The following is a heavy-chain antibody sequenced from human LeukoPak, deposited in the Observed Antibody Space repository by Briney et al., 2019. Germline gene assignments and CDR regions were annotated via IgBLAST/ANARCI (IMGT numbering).Heavy chain of an antibody. Sequence: PGGSLRLSCAASGFTFSSYGMHWVRQAPGKGLEWVAFIRYDGSNKYYADSVKGRFTISRDNSKNTLYLQMNSLRAEDTAVYYCAKDSLRTTAGAFDYWGQGTLVTVSS. D-gene: IGHD4-11*01. CDR1: GFTFSSYG. CDR2: IRYDGSNK. J-gene: IGHJ4*02. CDR3: AKDSLRTTAGAFDY. V-gene: IGHV3-30*02.